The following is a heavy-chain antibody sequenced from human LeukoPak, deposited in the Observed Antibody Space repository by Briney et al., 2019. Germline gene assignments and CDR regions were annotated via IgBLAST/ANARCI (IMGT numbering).Heavy chain of an antibody. Sequence: ASVKVSCKASGYTFTSYYMHWVRQAPGQGLEWMGWSSAYNGNTNYAQKLQGRVTMTTDTSTSTADMELRSLRSDETAVYYCARGGPLGYYDFWSGYQNGWFDPWGQGTLVTVSS. J-gene: IGHJ5*02. CDR1: GYTFTSYY. CDR2: SSAYNGNT. CDR3: ARGGPLGYYDFWSGYQNGWFDP. D-gene: IGHD3-3*01. V-gene: IGHV1-18*01.